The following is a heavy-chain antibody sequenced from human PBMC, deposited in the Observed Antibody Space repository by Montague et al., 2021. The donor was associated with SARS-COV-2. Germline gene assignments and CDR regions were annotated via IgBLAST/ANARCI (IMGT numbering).Heavy chain of an antibody. J-gene: IGHJ6*02. CDR2: MYYSRST. V-gene: IGHV4-59*01. D-gene: IGHD2-8*01. CDR1: GGSTNYYY. CDR3: ARVARYCTNGVCQTYYYYGLDV. Sequence: SETLSLTCIVSGGSTNYYYWSWIRQSPGKGLEWIGYMYYSRSTNYNPSLKSRVTMSIDRSKNQFSLKLRSVTAADTAVYYCARVARYCTNGVCQTYYYYGLDVWGQGTTVTVSS.